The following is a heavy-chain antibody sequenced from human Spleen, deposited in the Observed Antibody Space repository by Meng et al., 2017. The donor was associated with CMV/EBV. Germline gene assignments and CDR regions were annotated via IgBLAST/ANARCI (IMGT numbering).Heavy chain of an antibody. D-gene: IGHD2-2*01. Sequence: ASVKVSCKASGYTFTSYYIHWVRQAPGQGLEWMGWINPNSGGTNYAQKFQGRVTMSSDTSISTAYMELNRLKSDDTAVYYCARGGYAVRNPVAYWGQGTLVTVSS. CDR2: INPNSGGT. CDR1: GYTFTSYY. J-gene: IGHJ4*02. CDR3: ARGGYAVRNPVAY. V-gene: IGHV1-2*02.